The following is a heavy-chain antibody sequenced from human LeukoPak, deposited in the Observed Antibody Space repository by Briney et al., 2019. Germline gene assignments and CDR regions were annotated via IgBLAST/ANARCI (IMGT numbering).Heavy chain of an antibody. CDR1: GFTFSSYA. Sequence: PGVSLRLSCAASGFTFSSYAMTWVRQAPRKGLEWVSHISGSTRSTYYADSVKGRFTISRDNSKNTLFLQMNSLRAEDTAVYYCTKEGPGQDAFDIWGQGTMVTVSS. CDR3: TKEGPGQDAFDI. V-gene: IGHV3-23*01. J-gene: IGHJ3*02. CDR2: ISGSTRST.